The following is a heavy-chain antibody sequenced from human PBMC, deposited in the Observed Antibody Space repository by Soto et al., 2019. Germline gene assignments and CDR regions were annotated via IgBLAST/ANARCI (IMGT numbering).Heavy chain of an antibody. CDR3: ASGASRWYPYFFDT. J-gene: IGHJ4*02. D-gene: IGHD6-13*01. CDR1: EGTFNSYA. Sequence: QAQVVQAGAEVRKPGSSVKLSCKASEGTFNSYAIAWVRQAPGQGLEWMGGIIPYYNTLNYAQKFQDRDTITADDSTNTVYMELSSLRPNDTALYFCASGASRWYPYFFDTWAQGTLVTVSS. CDR2: IIPYYNTL. V-gene: IGHV1-69*01.